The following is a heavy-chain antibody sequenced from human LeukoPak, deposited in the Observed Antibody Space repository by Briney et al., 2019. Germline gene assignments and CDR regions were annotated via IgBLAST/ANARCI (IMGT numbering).Heavy chain of an antibody. CDR3: AKGMYYYDSSGYSSPIDY. Sequence: GGSLRLSCTASGFTFDDYPMHWVRQGPGKGLEWVSLINGDGGRTYYVDSVKGRFTISRDNSKNSLYLQMNSLRTEDTALYYCAKGMYYYDSSGYSSPIDYWGRGTLVTVSS. CDR2: INGDGGRT. D-gene: IGHD3-22*01. V-gene: IGHV3-43*02. J-gene: IGHJ4*02. CDR1: GFTFDDYP.